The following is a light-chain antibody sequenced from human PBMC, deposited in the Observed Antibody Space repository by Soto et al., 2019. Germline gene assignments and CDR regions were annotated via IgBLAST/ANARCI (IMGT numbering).Light chain of an antibody. Sequence: QSVLTQPASVSGSPGQSITISCTGTSSDVGGYNFVSWYQQHPGKAPKLMIFDVTNRPSGVSNRFSGSKSDNTASLTISGLQAEDEADYYCTPYTSSGTLVLFGGGTKLTVL. V-gene: IGLV2-14*01. CDR2: DVT. CDR1: SSDVGGYNF. J-gene: IGLJ2*01. CDR3: TPYTSSGTLVL.